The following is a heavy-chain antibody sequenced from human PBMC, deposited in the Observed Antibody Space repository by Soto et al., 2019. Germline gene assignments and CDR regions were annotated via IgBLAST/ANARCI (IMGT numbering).Heavy chain of an antibody. D-gene: IGHD5-12*01. CDR2: IRTKANNYAT. Sequence: EVQLVESGGGLVQPGGSLKLSCAASGFIFSGSGMHWVRQASGKGLEWVGHIRTKANNYATVYTGSAKGRFTISRDDSKNTAYLQMNSLKTEDTALYYCATYSGYDSYYFDSWGQGTLVTVSS. V-gene: IGHV3-73*01. J-gene: IGHJ4*02. CDR1: GFIFSGSG. CDR3: ATYSGYDSYYFDS.